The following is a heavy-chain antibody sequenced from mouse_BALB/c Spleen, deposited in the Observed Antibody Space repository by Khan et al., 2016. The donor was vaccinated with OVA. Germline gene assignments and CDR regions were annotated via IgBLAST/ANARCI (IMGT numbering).Heavy chain of an antibody. V-gene: IGHV5-6*01. Sequence: EVQLVESGGDLVKPGGSLKLSCAASGFTFSPYGMSWVRQTPDKRLEWVATISSGGHYTYYPDSVKGRFTISRDNAKSTLYLQMSSLKSEDTAIYYCARLAYYYNSEGFAYWGQGTLVTVSA. CDR1: GFTFSPYG. J-gene: IGHJ3*01. CDR3: ARLAYYYNSEGFAY. D-gene: IGHD1-1*01. CDR2: ISSGGHYT.